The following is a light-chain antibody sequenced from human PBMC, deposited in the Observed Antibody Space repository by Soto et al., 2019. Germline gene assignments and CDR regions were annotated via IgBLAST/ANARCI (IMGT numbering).Light chain of an antibody. CDR3: SSYTSSTLWV. V-gene: IGLV2-14*01. CDR1: SSDVGGYNY. J-gene: IGLJ3*02. Sequence: QAASVSGSPGQSITISCTGTSSDVGGYNYVSWYQQHPGKAPKLMIYEVSNRPSGVSNRFSGSKSGNTASLTISGLQAEDEADYYCSSYTSSTLWVFGGGTKLTVL. CDR2: EVS.